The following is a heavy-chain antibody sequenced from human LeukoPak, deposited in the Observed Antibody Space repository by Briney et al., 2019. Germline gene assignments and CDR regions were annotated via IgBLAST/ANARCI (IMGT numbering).Heavy chain of an antibody. Sequence: PGRSLRLSCAASGFTFSSYAMHWVRQAPGKGLEWVAVISYDGSNKYYADSVKGRFTISRDNAKNSLFLQMNSLRAEDTAVYYCARVGEHGDYLDYWGQGTLVTVSS. CDR1: GFTFSSYA. CDR2: ISYDGSNK. V-gene: IGHV3-30*04. D-gene: IGHD3-16*01. CDR3: ARVGEHGDYLDY. J-gene: IGHJ4*02.